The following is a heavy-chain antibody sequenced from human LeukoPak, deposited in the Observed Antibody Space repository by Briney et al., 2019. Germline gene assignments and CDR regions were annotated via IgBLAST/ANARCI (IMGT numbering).Heavy chain of an antibody. CDR1: GGTFSSYA. CDR3: ARDQYGSGSYGFQQELFYMDV. D-gene: IGHD3-10*01. CDR2: IIPIFGTA. J-gene: IGHJ6*03. V-gene: IGHV1-69*01. Sequence: ASVKVSCKASGGTFSSYAISWVRQAPGQGLEWMGGIIPIFGTANYAQKFQGRVTITADESTSTAYMELSSLRSEDTAVYYCARDQYGSGSYGFQQELFYMDVWGKGTTVTISS.